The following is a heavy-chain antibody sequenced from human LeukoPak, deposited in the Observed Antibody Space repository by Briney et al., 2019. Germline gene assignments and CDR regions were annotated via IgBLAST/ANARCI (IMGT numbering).Heavy chain of an antibody. CDR2: ISAYNGNT. V-gene: IGHV1-18*01. J-gene: IGHJ6*03. Sequence: GASVKVSCKAPGYTFTSYGISWVRQAPGQGLEWMGWISAYNGNTNYSQKLQGRVTMTTDTSTSTAYMELRSLRSDDTAVYYCARGPGRSEARYFDWLLSGAVAHYYMDVWGKGTTVTVSS. CDR3: ARGPGRSEARYFDWLLSGAVAHYYMDV. D-gene: IGHD3-9*01. CDR1: GYTFTSYG.